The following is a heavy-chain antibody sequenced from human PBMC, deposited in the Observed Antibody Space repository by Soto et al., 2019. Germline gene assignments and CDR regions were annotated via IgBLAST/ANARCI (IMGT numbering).Heavy chain of an antibody. V-gene: IGHV3-30*18. J-gene: IGHJ4*02. CDR3: AKDRVGGTFYTPLGF. CDR2: ITYDGSFQ. D-gene: IGHD1-7*01. CDR1: GFNFDNYG. Sequence: LRLSCQASGFNFDNYGMHWVRQAPGKGLEWVAVITYDGSFQYYADSVKGRFTISRDNSKNTLFLHLNTLKPEDTAVYHCAKDRVGGTFYTPLGFWGQGTLVTVSS.